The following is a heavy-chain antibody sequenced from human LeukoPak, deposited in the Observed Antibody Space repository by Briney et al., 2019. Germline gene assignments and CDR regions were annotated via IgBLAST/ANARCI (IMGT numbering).Heavy chain of an antibody. J-gene: IGHJ5*02. CDR2: IYYSGGT. Sequence: SETLSLTCTVSGGSISSGDYYWSWIRQPPGKGLEWIGYIYYSGGTYYNPSLKSRVTISVDTSKNQFSLKLSSVTAADTAVYYCARDFAAQYRFDPWGQGTLVTVSS. V-gene: IGHV4-30-4*08. CDR3: ARDFAAQYRFDP. CDR1: GGSISSGDYY. D-gene: IGHD3-9*01.